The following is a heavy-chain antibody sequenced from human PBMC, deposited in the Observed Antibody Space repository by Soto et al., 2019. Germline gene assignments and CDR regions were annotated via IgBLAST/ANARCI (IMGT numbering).Heavy chain of an antibody. Sequence: QVQLVESGGGVVQPGRSLRLSCAASGFTFSSYGMHWVRQAPGKGLEWVAVIWYDGSNKYYADSVKGRFTISRDNSKNTLYLQMNSLRAEDTAVYYCARDPPAPVASQLWFPHYYGMDVWGPGTTVTVSS. CDR2: IWYDGSNK. D-gene: IGHD5-18*01. V-gene: IGHV3-33*01. CDR1: GFTFSSYG. CDR3: ARDPPAPVASQLWFPHYYGMDV. J-gene: IGHJ6*02.